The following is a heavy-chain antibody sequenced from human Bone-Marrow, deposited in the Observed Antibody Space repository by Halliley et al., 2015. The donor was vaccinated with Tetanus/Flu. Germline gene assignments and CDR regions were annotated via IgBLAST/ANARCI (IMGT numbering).Heavy chain of an antibody. J-gene: IGHJ4*02. CDR1: GFSLSTSQMR. V-gene: IGHV2-70*04. CDR2: IDLVDDK. D-gene: IGHD2-21*02. CDR3: ARQFCSGDCHQFDY. Sequence: LVKPTQTLTLTCTVSGFSLSTSQMRVSWIRQPPGKALEWLARIDLVDDKFYSTSLKIRLTNSRENCKSQVVLKLINMDPVDTATFRGARQFCSGDCHQFDYWGQGILVTVST.